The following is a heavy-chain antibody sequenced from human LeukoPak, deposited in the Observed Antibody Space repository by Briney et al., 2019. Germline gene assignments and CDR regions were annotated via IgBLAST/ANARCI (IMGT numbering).Heavy chain of an antibody. Sequence: RASVKVSCKASGYTFTGYYMHWVRQAPGQGLEWMGWINPSSGGTNYAQKFQGRVTMTRDTSISTAYMELSRLRSDDTAVYYCARAPYSSGWYDYWGQGTLVTVSS. V-gene: IGHV1-2*02. CDR1: GYTFTGYY. CDR3: ARAPYSSGWYDY. J-gene: IGHJ4*02. D-gene: IGHD6-19*01. CDR2: INPSSGGT.